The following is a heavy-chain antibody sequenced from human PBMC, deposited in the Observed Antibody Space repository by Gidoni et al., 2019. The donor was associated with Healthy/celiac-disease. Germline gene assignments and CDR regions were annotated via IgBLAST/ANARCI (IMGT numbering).Heavy chain of an antibody. D-gene: IGHD4-17*01. CDR1: GGSFRGYY. CDR2: INHSGST. CDR3: ARLLYGDYGWYYYDGMDV. V-gene: IGHV4-34*01. Sequence: QVQLQQWGAGLLKPSETLSLTCAVYGGSFRGYYWSWIRQPPGTGLEWIGEINHSGSTNYTPYLKSRVTISVDTSKNQFSLKLSDVNAADTAVYYCARLLYGDYGWYYYDGMDVWGQGTTVTVS. J-gene: IGHJ6*02.